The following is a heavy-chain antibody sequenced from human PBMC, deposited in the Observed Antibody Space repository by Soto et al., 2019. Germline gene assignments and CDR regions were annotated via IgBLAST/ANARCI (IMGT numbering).Heavy chain of an antibody. CDR2: IYYSGST. V-gene: IGHV4-59*01. J-gene: IGHJ5*02. CDR3: AREHGYSSGWYSGDWFDP. Sequence: SETLSLTCTVSGGSISSYYWSWIRQPPGKGLEWIGYIYYSGSTNYNPSLKSRVTISVDTSKNQFSLKLSSVTAADTAVYYCAREHGYSSGWYSGDWFDPWGQGTLVTVSS. CDR1: GGSISSYY. D-gene: IGHD6-19*01.